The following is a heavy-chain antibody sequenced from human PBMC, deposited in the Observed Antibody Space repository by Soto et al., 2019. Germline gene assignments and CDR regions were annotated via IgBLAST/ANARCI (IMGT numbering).Heavy chain of an antibody. CDR1: GFTFSRYG. J-gene: IGHJ6*02. D-gene: IGHD6-13*01. V-gene: IGHV3-9*01. CDR2: ISWNSGTI. Sequence: GGSLRLSCAAFGFTFSRYGMHWVRQAPGKGLEWVSGISWNSGTIVYADSVKGRFTISRDNAKNSLYLQMNSLRGEDTALYYCAKDMRGGSSSSRYYYGLDVWGQGTTVTVSS. CDR3: AKDMRGGSSSSRYYYGLDV.